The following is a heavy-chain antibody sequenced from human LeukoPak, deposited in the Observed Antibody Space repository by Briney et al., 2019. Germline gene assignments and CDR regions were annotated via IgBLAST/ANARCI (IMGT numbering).Heavy chain of an antibody. V-gene: IGHV2-5*01. CDR1: GFSLSTSGVG. Sequence: ESGPTLVKPTQTLTLTCTFSGFSLSTSGVGVGWIRQPPGKALEWLALIYWNDDKRHSPSLKSRLTITKDTSKNQVVLTMTNMDPVDTATYYCARRSVTTDFDYWGQGTLVTVSS. CDR3: ARRSVTTDFDY. J-gene: IGHJ4*02. CDR2: IYWNDDK. D-gene: IGHD4-17*01.